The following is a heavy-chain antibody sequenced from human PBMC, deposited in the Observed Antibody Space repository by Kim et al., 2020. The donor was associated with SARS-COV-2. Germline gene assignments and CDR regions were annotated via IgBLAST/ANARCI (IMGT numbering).Heavy chain of an antibody. Sequence: GESLKISCKASGYNFANNWIAWVRQMPGKGLEWMGIIYPADSDRKYSPSFQGQVTISADKSINTAYLQWSSLKASDTAIYYCARRDGGDDHKLRPTPHDYGGQGTLVTVSS. J-gene: IGHJ4*02. V-gene: IGHV5-51*01. CDR1: GYNFANNW. CDR2: IYPADSDR. D-gene: IGHD3-16*01. CDR3: ARRDGGDDHKLRPTPHDY.